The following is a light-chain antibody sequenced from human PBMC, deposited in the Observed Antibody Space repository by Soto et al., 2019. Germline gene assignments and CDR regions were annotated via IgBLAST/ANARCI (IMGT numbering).Light chain of an antibody. CDR2: GAS. CDR1: QSVSSN. J-gene: IGKJ4*01. CDR3: QQYGTSPLT. V-gene: IGKV3-20*01. Sequence: VLTQSPATLSLSPGERATLSCKASQSVSSNLAWYQQKPGQAPRLLSYGASSRATGIPDRFSGSGAGTEFTLTSSRLAPEDVAVYYCQQYGTSPLTFGGGTKVDIK.